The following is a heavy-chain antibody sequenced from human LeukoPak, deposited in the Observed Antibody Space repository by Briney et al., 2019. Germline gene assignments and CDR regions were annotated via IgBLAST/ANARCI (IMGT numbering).Heavy chain of an antibody. CDR2: INTDGSST. CDR3: AGRYGVGNPTSGYYYYMDV. D-gene: IGHD3-3*01. J-gene: IGHJ6*03. V-gene: IGHV3-74*01. Sequence: PGGSLRLSCAASGLTFSSYWMHWVRHAPGKGLVWVSRINTDGSSTSYADSVKGRFTISRDNAKNTLYLQMNSLRAEDTAVYYCAGRYGVGNPTSGYYYYMDVWGKGTTVTVSS. CDR1: GLTFSSYW.